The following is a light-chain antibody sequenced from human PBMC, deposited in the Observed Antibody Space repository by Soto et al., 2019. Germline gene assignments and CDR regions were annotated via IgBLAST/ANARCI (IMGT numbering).Light chain of an antibody. CDR2: GAS. V-gene: IGKV3-15*01. CDR3: QQYYNWPPIT. CDR1: QSISSN. J-gene: IGKJ5*01. Sequence: EIVMTQSSAIVSVSPGERATLSCSASQSISSNLAWYQQKPGQAPRLLIYGASTRATGISARFSGSGSGTEFTLTISSLQSEDFAVYYCQQYYNWPPITFGQGTRLEIK.